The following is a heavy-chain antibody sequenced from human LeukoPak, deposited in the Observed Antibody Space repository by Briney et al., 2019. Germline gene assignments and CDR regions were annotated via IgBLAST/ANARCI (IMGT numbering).Heavy chain of an antibody. V-gene: IGHV4-39*01. CDR2: IYYSGST. CDR1: GGSISNNNYY. D-gene: IGHD3-9*01. Sequence: SETLSLTCTVSGGSISNNNYYWGWIRQPPGKGLEWIGSIYYSGSTYYNPSLKSRVTISVDTSRNQFSLKLSSVTAADTAVYYCARGRTRYFDWLPGWFDPWGQGTLVTISS. CDR3: ARGRTRYFDWLPGWFDP. J-gene: IGHJ5*02.